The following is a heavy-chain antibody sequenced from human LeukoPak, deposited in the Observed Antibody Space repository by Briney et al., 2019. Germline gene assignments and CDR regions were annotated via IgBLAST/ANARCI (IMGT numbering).Heavy chain of an antibody. Sequence: PGESLKISCKGFRYSFSTHWIAWVRQMPGKGLEWMGIIDTGDCDTRYSPSFQGQVTISVDKSISTAYLQWSSLKASDTAMYYCARPPRGGTSKFDYWGQGTLISVSS. D-gene: IGHD1-7*01. CDR1: RYSFSTHW. CDR2: IDTGDCDT. V-gene: IGHV5-51*01. J-gene: IGHJ4*02. CDR3: ARPPRGGTSKFDY.